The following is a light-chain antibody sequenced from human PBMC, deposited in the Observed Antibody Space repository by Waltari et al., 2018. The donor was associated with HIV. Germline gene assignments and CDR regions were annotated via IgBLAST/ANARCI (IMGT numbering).Light chain of an antibody. CDR2: RND. J-gene: IGLJ2*01. CDR3: VVWDDSLSGVV. V-gene: IGLV1-47*01. Sequence: QSVLTQPPAASGTPGQRVTISCSGSMSKLGSKHVYSYQHVPGTAPKLLMYRNDQRPSGVPDRLSGSKSGTSASLAISGLRSEDEADYYCVVWDDSLSGVVFGGGTKLTVL. CDR1: MSKLGSKH.